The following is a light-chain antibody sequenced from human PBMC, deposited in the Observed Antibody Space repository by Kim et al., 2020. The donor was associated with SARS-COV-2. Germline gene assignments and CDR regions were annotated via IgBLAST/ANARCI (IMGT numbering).Light chain of an antibody. CDR3: SSYASGSTYV. V-gene: IGLV2-14*03. J-gene: IGLJ1*01. CDR2: DVT. CDR1: SSDIGVYNL. Sequence: GQSITISCTGTSSDIGVYNLVSWFQQHPGKAPKVLIYDVTRRPAGISTRFSGTKSGNTASLTISRLQSEDEADYYCSSYASGSTYVFGPGTKVTVL.